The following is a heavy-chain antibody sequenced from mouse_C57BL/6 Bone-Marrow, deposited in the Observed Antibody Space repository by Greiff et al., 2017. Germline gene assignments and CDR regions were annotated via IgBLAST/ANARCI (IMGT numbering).Heavy chain of an antibody. CDR2: INPNNGGT. J-gene: IGHJ2*01. D-gene: IGHD1-1*01. V-gene: IGHV1-22*01. CDR1: GYTFTDYN. CDR3: ARGIDYYGSSYPVDY. Sequence: VQLQQSGPELVKPGASVKMSCKASGYTFTDYNMHWVKQSHGKNLEWLGYINPNNGGTSYNQKLQGQATLTVNQSSRPAYMELRSLTSDDSAVYYCARGIDYYGSSYPVDYWGQGTTLTVSS.